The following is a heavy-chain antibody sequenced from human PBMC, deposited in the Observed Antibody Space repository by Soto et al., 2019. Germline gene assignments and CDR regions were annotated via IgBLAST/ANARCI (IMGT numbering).Heavy chain of an antibody. Sequence: ASVKVSCKASGYTFTGYYMHWVRQAPGQGLEWMGWINPNSGGTNYAQKFQGRFAISRVNSKNSLYLQLNNLRVDDTAVYYCAKVGPSYYYGMDVWGQGTTVTVSS. D-gene: IGHD1-26*01. J-gene: IGHJ6*02. CDR2: INPNSGGT. CDR1: GYTFTGYY. CDR3: AKVGPSYYYGMDV. V-gene: IGHV1-2*02.